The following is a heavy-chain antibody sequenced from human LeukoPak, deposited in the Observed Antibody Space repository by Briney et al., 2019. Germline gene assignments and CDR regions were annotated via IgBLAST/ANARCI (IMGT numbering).Heavy chain of an antibody. Sequence: ASVKVSCKASGYTFTSYAMHWVRQAPGQRLEWMGWINAGNGNTKYSQKFQGTVTITRDTSASTAYMELSSLRSEDTAVYYCARPLGYCSSTSCRSDYYYYGMDVWGQGTTVTVSS. D-gene: IGHD2-2*01. CDR1: GYTFTSYA. CDR3: ARPLGYCSSTSCRSDYYYYGMDV. V-gene: IGHV1-3*01. CDR2: INAGNGNT. J-gene: IGHJ6*02.